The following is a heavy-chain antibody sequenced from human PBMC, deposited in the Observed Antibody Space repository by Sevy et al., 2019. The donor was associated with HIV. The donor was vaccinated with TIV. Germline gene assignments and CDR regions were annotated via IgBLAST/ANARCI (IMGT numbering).Heavy chain of an antibody. V-gene: IGHV4-61*01. CDR2: IYYTGST. CDR1: GGSVSSASYY. D-gene: IGHD3-22*01. Sequence: SETLSLTCTVSGGSVSSASYYWSWIRQSPGKGLEWIGYIYYTGSTNYNPSLKSRVTISLDMSKNQFSLKLSSVTAADTAVYYCARDFSITQSFDSSGYYQNEAFDIWGQGTMVTVSS. CDR3: ARDFSITQSFDSSGYYQNEAFDI. J-gene: IGHJ3*02.